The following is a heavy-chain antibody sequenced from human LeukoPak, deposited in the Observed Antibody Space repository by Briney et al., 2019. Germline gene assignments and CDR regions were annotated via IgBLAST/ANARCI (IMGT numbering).Heavy chain of an antibody. D-gene: IGHD3-16*01. Sequence: SVKVSCKASGGTFSSYAISWVRQAPGQGLEWMGRIIPIFGTANYAQKFQGRVTITTDESTSTAYMELSSLRSEDTAVYYCARPLGGYDAFDIRGQGTMVTVSS. J-gene: IGHJ3*02. CDR2: IIPIFGTA. CDR1: GGTFSSYA. CDR3: ARPLGGYDAFDI. V-gene: IGHV1-69*05.